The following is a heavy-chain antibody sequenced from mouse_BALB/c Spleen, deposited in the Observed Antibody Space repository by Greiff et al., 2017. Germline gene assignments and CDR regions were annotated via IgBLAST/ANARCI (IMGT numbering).Heavy chain of an antibody. CDR2: IWAGGST. CDR1: GFSLTSYG. V-gene: IGHV2-9*02. J-gene: IGHJ4*01. D-gene: IGHD1-1*01. Sequence: VKLQESGPGLVAPSQSLSITCTVSGFSLTSYGVHWVRQPPGKGLEWLGVIWAGGSTNYNSALMSRLSINKDKSKSQVFLKMNSLQTDDTAMYYCARVDGSSLYYYAMDYWGQGTSVTVSS. CDR3: ARVDGSSLYYYAMDY.